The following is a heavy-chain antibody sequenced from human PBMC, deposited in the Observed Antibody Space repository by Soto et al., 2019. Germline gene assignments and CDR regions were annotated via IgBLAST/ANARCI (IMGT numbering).Heavy chain of an antibody. V-gene: IGHV1-69*01. Sequence: QVQLVQSGAEVKKPGSSVKVSCKASGGTFSSYAISWVRQAPGQGLEWMGGIIPIFGTANYAQKFQGRVTITADESTSTAYMELSSLSSEDTAVYYCARGGITMVRGLFDYWGQGTLVTVSS. D-gene: IGHD3-10*01. J-gene: IGHJ4*02. CDR2: IIPIFGTA. CDR3: ARGGITMVRGLFDY. CDR1: GGTFSSYA.